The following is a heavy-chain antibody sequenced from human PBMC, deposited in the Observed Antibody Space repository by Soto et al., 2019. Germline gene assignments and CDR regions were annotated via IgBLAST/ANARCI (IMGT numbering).Heavy chain of an antibody. J-gene: IGHJ4*02. CDR2: ISESGST. D-gene: IGHD1-1*01. V-gene: IGHV4-34*01. CDR1: GQSFSGHS. CDR3: ARGSGIVALPGELEDVNYDF. Sequence: QVQLQQWGAGLVKPSETLSLSCAVYGQSFSGHSWAWIRQPPGKGLEWIGEISESGSTYYNPSLKSRVTVSTDTSKNQFSLKLNSGTAADTAAYFCARGSGIVALPGELEDVNYDFWGQGTLVNVSS.